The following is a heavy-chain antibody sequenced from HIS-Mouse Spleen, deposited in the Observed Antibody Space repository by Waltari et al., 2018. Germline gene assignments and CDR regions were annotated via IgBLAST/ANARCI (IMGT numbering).Heavy chain of an antibody. D-gene: IGHD6-6*01. CDR1: GFPFSSYA. J-gene: IGHJ3*02. V-gene: IGHV3-30-3*01. CDR3: ARGMYSSSWLSPADDAFDI. Sequence: QVQLVESGGGGVQPGRSLRLACAASGFPFSSYAMPWVRQAPGKGLEWVAVISYDGSNKYYADSVKGRFTISRDNSKNTLYLQMNSLRAEDTAVYYCARGMYSSSWLSPADDAFDIWGQGTMVTVSS. CDR2: ISYDGSNK.